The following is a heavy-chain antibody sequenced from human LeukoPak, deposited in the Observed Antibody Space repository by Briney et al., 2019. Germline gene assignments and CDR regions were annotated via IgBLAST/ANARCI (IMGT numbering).Heavy chain of an antibody. D-gene: IGHD2-15*01. CDR1: GYSISSGYY. CDR2: IYHSGST. CDR3: ARQKGYCSGGSCYDNWFDP. Sequence: SETLSLTCTVSGYSISSGYYWGWIRQPPEKGLEWIGSIYHSGSTYYNPSLKSRVTISVDTSKNQFSLKLSSVTAADTAVYYCARQKGYCSGGSCYDNWFDPWGQGTLVTVSS. J-gene: IGHJ5*02. V-gene: IGHV4-38-2*02.